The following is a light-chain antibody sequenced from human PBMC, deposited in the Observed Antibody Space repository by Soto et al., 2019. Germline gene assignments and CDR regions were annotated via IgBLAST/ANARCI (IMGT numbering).Light chain of an antibody. CDR3: CSYPGSSILYV. CDR1: SNYNL. Sequence: QAVVTQPASGSGAPGQAITISCPGTSNYNLVSWYQQHPGKAPKLVIYEVSERPSGVSNRFSGSKSGNTASLTISGLQAEDEADYYCCSYPGSSILYVFGTGTKVTVL. J-gene: IGLJ1*01. CDR2: EVS. V-gene: IGLV2-23*02.